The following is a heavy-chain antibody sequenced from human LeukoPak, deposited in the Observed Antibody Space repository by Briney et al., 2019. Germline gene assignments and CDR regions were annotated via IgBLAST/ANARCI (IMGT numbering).Heavy chain of an antibody. CDR2: IYYSGST. Sequence: SETLSLTCTVSGGSISSYYWSWIRQPPGKGLEWIGYIYYSGSTNYNPSLKSRVTISVDTSKNQFSLKLSSVTAADTAVYYCARGAARATNFDYWGQGTLVTVPS. V-gene: IGHV4-59*01. D-gene: IGHD1-26*01. J-gene: IGHJ4*02. CDR1: GGSISSYY. CDR3: ARGAARATNFDY.